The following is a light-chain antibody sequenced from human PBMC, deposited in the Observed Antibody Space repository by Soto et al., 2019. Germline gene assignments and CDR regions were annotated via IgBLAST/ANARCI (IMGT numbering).Light chain of an antibody. CDR3: TSFSSSTSLYV. J-gene: IGLJ1*01. CDR1: TRDIAGYNY. V-gene: IGLV2-14*01. Sequence: QSALTQPRSVSGSPGQSVTISCTGTTRDIAGYNYISWYQQLPGKAPKLMIYQVTIRPSGISNRFSGSKSGNTASLTISGLQAEDEADYYCTSFSSSTSLYVFGTGTKVTVL. CDR2: QVT.